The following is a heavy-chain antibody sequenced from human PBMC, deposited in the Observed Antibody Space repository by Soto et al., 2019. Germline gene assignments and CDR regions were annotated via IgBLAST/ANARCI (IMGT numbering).Heavy chain of an antibody. J-gene: IGHJ3*01. Sequence: GRPLRLSWAASGCTFTNAWMSWVRQAQGKGLEWVGRIKSKTDGGKIDYAVPVKGRFTISRDDSENTLYLQMNSLTTDDTALYYCTTDQLSRRALDVWGQGTMVTVSS. V-gene: IGHV3-15*07. CDR3: TTDQLSRRALDV. CDR2: IKSKTDGGKI. D-gene: IGHD3-16*02. CDR1: GCTFTNAW.